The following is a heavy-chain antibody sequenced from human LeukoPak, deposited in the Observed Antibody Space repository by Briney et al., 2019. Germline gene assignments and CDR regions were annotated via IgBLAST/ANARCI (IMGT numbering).Heavy chain of an antibody. Sequence: GGSLRLSCAASGFTFRNYWMSWVRQVPGTGLEWVANIKQDGSDRNYVTSVRGRFTISRDNAESSLYLQMNSLRAEDTAVYYCAREEGYYDYVWGSYRHPYYFDYWGQGTLVTVSS. CDR1: GFTFRNYW. D-gene: IGHD3-16*02. V-gene: IGHV3-7*03. CDR3: AREEGYYDYVWGSYRHPYYFDY. J-gene: IGHJ4*02. CDR2: IKQDGSDR.